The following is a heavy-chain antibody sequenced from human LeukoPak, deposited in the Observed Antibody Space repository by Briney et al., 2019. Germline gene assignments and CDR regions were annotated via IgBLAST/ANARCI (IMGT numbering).Heavy chain of an antibody. CDR3: ARVRSPPEDNSNYRPVDY. J-gene: IGHJ4*02. CDR2: MNKDETET. V-gene: IGHV3-7*03. Sequence: GGSLRLSCTGSGFSFSNYWMSWVRQAPGKGRERMADMNKDETETNYVDSVKGRFIISRDNAKTSLFLRMNSLRVEDTAMYYCARVRSPPEDNSNYRPVDYWGQGILVTVSS. CDR1: GFSFSNYW. D-gene: IGHD1-1*01.